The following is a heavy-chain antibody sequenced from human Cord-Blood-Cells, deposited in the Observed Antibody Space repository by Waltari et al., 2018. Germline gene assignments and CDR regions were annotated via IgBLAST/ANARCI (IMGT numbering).Heavy chain of an antibody. J-gene: IGHJ6*03. D-gene: IGHD4-17*01. CDR3: AGHLRLDYGGNYYYYYMDV. CDR2: IYPGHCDT. Sequence: EVQLVQSGAEVKKPGESLKISCKGSGYSFTSYWIGWVRQMPGKGLGWMGIIYPGHCDTSCVPSFQDQVTIAAEKPISTAYLQWSGLQASYTAMYYCAGHLRLDYGGNYYYYYMDVWGKGTTVTVSS. V-gene: IGHV5-51*01. CDR1: GYSFTSYW.